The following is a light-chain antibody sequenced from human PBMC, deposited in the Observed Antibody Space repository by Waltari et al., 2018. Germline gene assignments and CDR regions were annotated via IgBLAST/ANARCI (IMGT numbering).Light chain of an antibody. CDR3: QQLNSA. V-gene: IGKV1-9*01. CDR1: QHISNY. J-gene: IGKJ3*01. CDR2: AAS. Sequence: IQLTHSPSSLSASVGYSVTITCRASQHISNYLGWYQEKPGKPPKVLISAASTLQSGVPSRFSGSGSGTDFTLTISSMQPEDFATYYCQQLNSAFGPGTKVDIK.